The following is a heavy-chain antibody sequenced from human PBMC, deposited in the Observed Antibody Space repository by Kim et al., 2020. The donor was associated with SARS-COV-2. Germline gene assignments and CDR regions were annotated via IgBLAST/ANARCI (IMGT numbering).Heavy chain of an antibody. V-gene: IGHV1-2*02. J-gene: IGHJ4*02. D-gene: IGHD7-27*01. CDR2: T. CDR3: ARGWDGDDGLY. Sequence: TNYAQKFQGRVTMTRDTSISTAYMELSRLRSDDTAVYCCARGWDGDDGLYWGQGTLVTVSS.